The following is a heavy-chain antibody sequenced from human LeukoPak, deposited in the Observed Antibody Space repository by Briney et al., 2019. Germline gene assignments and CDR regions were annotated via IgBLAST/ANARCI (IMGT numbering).Heavy chain of an antibody. D-gene: IGHD5-18*01. Sequence: GGSLRLSCAASGFTFSSYEMNWVRQAAGKGLGWVSYISNSGTAIYYADSVKGRFTISRDNAKSSLYLQMNSLRAEDTAVYYCARAGYSMDTEYFQHWGQGTLVTVSS. CDR3: ARAGYSMDTEYFQH. CDR1: GFTFSSYE. J-gene: IGHJ1*01. CDR2: ISNSGTAI. V-gene: IGHV3-48*03.